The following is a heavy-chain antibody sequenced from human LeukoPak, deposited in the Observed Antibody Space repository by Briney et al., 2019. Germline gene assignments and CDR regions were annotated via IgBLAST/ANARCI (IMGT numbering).Heavy chain of an antibody. CDR2: IRYDGSNK. Sequence: PGGSLRLSCAASGFTISSYGMHWVRQAPGKGLEWVTFIRYDGSNKYYADSVRGRFTISRDNSKNTLYLQMNSLRAEDTAVYYCAQGEYSSSWPYFDYWGQGTLVTVSS. V-gene: IGHV3-30*02. CDR1: GFTISSYG. J-gene: IGHJ4*02. D-gene: IGHD6-13*01. CDR3: AQGEYSSSWPYFDY.